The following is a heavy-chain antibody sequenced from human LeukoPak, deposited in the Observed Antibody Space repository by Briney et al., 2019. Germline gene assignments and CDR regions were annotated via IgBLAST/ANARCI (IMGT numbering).Heavy chain of an antibody. CDR3: TRHEGYSSGYSIH. V-gene: IGHV3-73*01. J-gene: IGHJ4*02. Sequence: GGSPRLSCAASGFTFSGSAMHWVRQASGKGLEWVGRIKSKTNSYATAYAASVKGRFTISRDDSKNTAYLQMNSLKTEDTAVYYCTRHEGYSSGYSIHWGQGTLVTVSS. CDR1: GFTFSGSA. D-gene: IGHD3-22*01. CDR2: IKSKTNSYAT.